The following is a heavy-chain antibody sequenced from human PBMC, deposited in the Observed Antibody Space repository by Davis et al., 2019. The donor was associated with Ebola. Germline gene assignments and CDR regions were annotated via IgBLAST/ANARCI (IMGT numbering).Heavy chain of an antibody. D-gene: IGHD1-1*01. Sequence: ASVKVSCKASGHTFTGCYMHWVRQAPGQGLEWMGIINPSGGSTSYAQKVQGRITMTTDTSTSTAYMELRSLRSDDTARYYCARDVRGITGPSEYWGQGTLVTVSS. J-gene: IGHJ4*02. V-gene: IGHV1-46*01. CDR2: INPSGGST. CDR1: GHTFTGCY. CDR3: ARDVRGITGPSEY.